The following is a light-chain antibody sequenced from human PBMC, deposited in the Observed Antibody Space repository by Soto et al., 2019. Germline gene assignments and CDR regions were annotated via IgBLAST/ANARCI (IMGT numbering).Light chain of an antibody. CDR2: ENN. J-gene: IGLJ1*01. CDR1: SRDIGAHNS. CDR3: GTWDSSLSADV. Sequence: QSVLTQPASVSGSPGQAITISCAGTSRDIGAHNSVSWYQQLPGTAPKLLIYENNKRPSGIPDRFSGSKSGTSATLGITGLQTGDEADYYCGTWDSSLSADVFGTGTKVTVL. V-gene: IGLV1-51*02.